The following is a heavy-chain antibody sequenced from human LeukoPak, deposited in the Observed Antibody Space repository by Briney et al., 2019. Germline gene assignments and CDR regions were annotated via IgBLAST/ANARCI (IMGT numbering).Heavy chain of an antibody. Sequence: GGSLRLSCAASGFTFSSYSMNWVRQAPGKGLEWVSSISGSDSKTYYADSVKGRFTISRDNAKNTVYLQMNSLRAEDTAIYYCAKDAANYPFFFDFWGQGTPVTVSS. V-gene: IGHV3-21*04. CDR2: ISGSDSKT. CDR1: GFTFSSYS. J-gene: IGHJ4*02. CDR3: AKDAANYPFFFDF. D-gene: IGHD4/OR15-4a*01.